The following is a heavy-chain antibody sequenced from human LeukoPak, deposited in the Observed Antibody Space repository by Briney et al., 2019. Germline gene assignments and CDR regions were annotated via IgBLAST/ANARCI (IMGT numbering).Heavy chain of an antibody. D-gene: IGHD5-12*01. CDR2: IYYSGST. J-gene: IGHJ4*02. CDR3: ARVRGLYSGYDGFDY. V-gene: IGHV4-39*07. Sequence: ASETLSLTCTVSGGSISSSSYYWGWIRQPPGKGLEWIGSIYYSGSTYYNPSLKSRVTISVDTSKNQFSLKLSSVTAADTAVYYCARVRGLYSGYDGFDYWGQGTLVTVSS. CDR1: GGSISSSSYY.